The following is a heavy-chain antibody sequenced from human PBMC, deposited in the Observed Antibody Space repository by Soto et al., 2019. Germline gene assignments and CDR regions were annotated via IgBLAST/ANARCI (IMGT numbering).Heavy chain of an antibody. J-gene: IGHJ5*02. CDR2: ISSSSSYI. Sequence: GGSLRLSCAASGFTFSSYSMNWVRQAPGKGLEWVSSISSSSSYIYYADSVKGRFTISRDNAKNSLYLQMNSLRAEDTAVYYCARDAEGGAIQLWLSSWFDPWGQGTLVTVSS. CDR1: GFTFSSYS. CDR3: ARDAEGGAIQLWLSSWFDP. D-gene: IGHD5-18*01. V-gene: IGHV3-21*01.